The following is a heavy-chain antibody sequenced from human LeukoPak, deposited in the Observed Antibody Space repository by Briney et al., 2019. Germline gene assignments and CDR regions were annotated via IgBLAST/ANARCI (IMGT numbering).Heavy chain of an antibody. CDR3: ARGDPDWLLYGLWDY. CDR2: INTNTGNP. J-gene: IGHJ4*02. D-gene: IGHD3-9*01. V-gene: IGHV7-4-1*02. CDR1: GYTFTSYA. Sequence: ASVTVSCTASGYTFTSYAMNWVRQAPGQGLEWMGWINTNTGNPTYAQGFTGRFVFSLDTSVSTAYLQISSLKAEDTAVYYCARGDPDWLLYGLWDYWGQGTLVTVSS.